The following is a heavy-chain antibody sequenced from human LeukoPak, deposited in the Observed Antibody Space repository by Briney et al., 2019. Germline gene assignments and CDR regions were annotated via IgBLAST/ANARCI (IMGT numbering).Heavy chain of an antibody. D-gene: IGHD6-19*01. V-gene: IGHV3-64*04. CDR1: GFTFSSYA. J-gene: IGHJ4*02. CDR2: ISHDGDTT. CDR3: ARDWTYSSGPFDY. Sequence: GGSLRLSCSASGFTFSSYAMHWVRQAPGKGLGHVSAISHDGDTTYYADSVKGRFTISRDNSNNTLYLQMNSLRAEDTAVYYCARDWTYSSGPFDYWGQGTLVTVSS.